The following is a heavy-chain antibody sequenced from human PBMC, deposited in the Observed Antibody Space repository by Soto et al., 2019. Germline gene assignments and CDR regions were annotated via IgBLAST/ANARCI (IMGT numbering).Heavy chain of an antibody. Sequence: SVKVSCKASGFTFTSSAVQWVRQARGQRLEWIGWIVVGSGNTNYAQKFQERVTITRDMSTSTAYMELSSLRSEDTAVYYCAADLLYYYDSSGYYGGFDYWGQGTLVTV. D-gene: IGHD3-22*01. CDR2: IVVGSGNT. V-gene: IGHV1-58*01. J-gene: IGHJ4*02. CDR1: GFTFTSSA. CDR3: AADLLYYYDSSGYYGGFDY.